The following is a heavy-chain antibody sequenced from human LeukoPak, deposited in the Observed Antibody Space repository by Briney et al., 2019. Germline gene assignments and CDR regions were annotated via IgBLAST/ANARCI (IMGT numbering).Heavy chain of an antibody. Sequence: AGGSLRLSCAASGFTFSSYNMNWVRQAPGKGLEWVSSISSSSDYIYYADSVKGRFTVSRDNSKKTVSLQMHSLRREDTAVYYCVKDLLQWYKFDSWGQGTLVIVSS. D-gene: IGHD4-23*01. J-gene: IGHJ4*02. CDR2: ISSSSDYI. V-gene: IGHV3-21*01. CDR1: GFTFSSYN. CDR3: VKDLLQWYKFDS.